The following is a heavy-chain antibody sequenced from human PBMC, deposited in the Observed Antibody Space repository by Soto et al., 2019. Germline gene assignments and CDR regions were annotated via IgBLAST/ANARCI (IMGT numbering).Heavy chain of an antibody. CDR1: GGTFSSYA. CDR2: IIPIFGTA. Sequence: SVKVSCKASGGTFSSYAISWVRQAPGQGLEWMGGIIPIFGTANYAQKFQGRVTIAADESTSTAYMELSSLRSEDTAVYYCAGPYSSSSPWYYGMDVWGQGTTVTVSS. D-gene: IGHD6-6*01. CDR3: AGPYSSSSPWYYGMDV. J-gene: IGHJ6*02. V-gene: IGHV1-69*13.